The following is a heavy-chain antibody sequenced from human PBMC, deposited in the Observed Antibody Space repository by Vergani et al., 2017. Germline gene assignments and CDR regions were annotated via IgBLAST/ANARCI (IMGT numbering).Heavy chain of an antibody. CDR3: ARGGVGCYLSFDY. Sequence: QVQLQQWGAGLLKPSETLSLTCAVSGGSFSGYYWSWIRQPPGKGLEWIGEINHSGSTNYKPSLKSRVTIAVDTSKNQFSLKLSSVTAADTAVYYCARGGVGCYLSFDYGGQGTLVTVSS. CDR1: GGSFSGYY. D-gene: IGHD1-26*01. V-gene: IGHV4-34*01. CDR2: INHSGST. J-gene: IGHJ4*02.